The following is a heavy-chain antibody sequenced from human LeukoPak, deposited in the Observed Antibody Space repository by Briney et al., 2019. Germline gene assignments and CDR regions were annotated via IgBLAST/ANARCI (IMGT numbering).Heavy chain of an antibody. CDR3: ARDQEGGYVN. CDR1: GFTFSSYG. CDR2: IWYDGSNK. J-gene: IGHJ4*02. Sequence: GGSLRLSCAASGFTFSSYGMHWVRQAPGKGLEWVVVIWYDGSNKYYADSVKGRFTISRDNSKNTLYLQMNSLRAEDTAVYYCARDQEGGYVNWGQGTLVTVSS. V-gene: IGHV3-33*01. D-gene: IGHD5-12*01.